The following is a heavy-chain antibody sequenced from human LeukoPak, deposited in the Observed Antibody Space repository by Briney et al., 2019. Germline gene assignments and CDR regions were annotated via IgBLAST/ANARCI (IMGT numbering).Heavy chain of an antibody. CDR3: ARTLRYYDFWSGYYKGDNWFDP. CDR2: IIPIFGTA. CDR1: GGTFSSYA. D-gene: IGHD3-3*01. J-gene: IGHJ5*02. V-gene: IGHV1-69*05. Sequence: SVKVSCKASGGTFSSYAISWVRQAPGQGLEWMGGIIPIFGTANYAQKFQGRVTITTDESTSTAYMELSSLRSEDTAVYYCARTLRYYDFWSGYYKGDNWFDPWGQGTLVTVSS.